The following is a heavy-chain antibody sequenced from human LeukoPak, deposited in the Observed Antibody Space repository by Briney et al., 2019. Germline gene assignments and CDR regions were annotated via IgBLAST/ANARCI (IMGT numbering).Heavy chain of an antibody. D-gene: IGHD6-19*01. Sequence: SETLSLTCAVSGGSINSHYWGWIRQPPGKGLQWIGDIYYTGKINYNPSLKSRVTITLDTSKGHLSLNLTSVLAADTAIYYCVRRDTGWNYFDYWGQGILVTVSS. V-gene: IGHV4-59*08. CDR2: IYYTGKI. CDR1: GGSINSHY. J-gene: IGHJ4*02. CDR3: VRRDTGWNYFDY.